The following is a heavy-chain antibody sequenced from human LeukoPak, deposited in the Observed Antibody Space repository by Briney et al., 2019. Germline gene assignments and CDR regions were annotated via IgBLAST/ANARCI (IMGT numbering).Heavy chain of an antibody. D-gene: IGHD3-9*01. J-gene: IGHJ4*02. CDR1: GYTFTSYG. Sequence: ASVEVSCKASGYTFTSYGISWVRQAPGQGLEWMGWISAYNGNTNYAQKLQGRVTMTTDTSTSTAYMELRSLRSDDTAVYYCARRGSLRYFDWDFDYWGQGTLVTVSS. CDR3: ARRGSLRYFDWDFDY. V-gene: IGHV1-18*01. CDR2: ISAYNGNT.